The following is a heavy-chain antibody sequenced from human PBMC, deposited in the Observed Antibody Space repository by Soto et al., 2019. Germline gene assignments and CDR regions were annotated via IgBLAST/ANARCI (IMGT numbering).Heavy chain of an antibody. Sequence: QVQLQESGPGLVKPSQTLSLTCTVSGGSISSGGYYWSWIRQHPGKGLEWIGYIYYSGSTYYNPSLKRRVTISVDTCKNQFSLKLRSVTAADTAVYYCARAESGYYSNFDYWGQGTLVTVSS. D-gene: IGHD3-3*01. CDR2: IYYSGST. CDR1: GGSISSGGYY. CDR3: ARAESGYYSNFDY. V-gene: IGHV4-31*03. J-gene: IGHJ4*02.